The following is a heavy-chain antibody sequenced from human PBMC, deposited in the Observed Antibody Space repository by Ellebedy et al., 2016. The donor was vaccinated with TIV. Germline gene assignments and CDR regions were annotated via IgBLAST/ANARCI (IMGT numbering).Heavy chain of an antibody. CDR3: ARGGYGRPFDC. Sequence: GESLKISCAASGFTFSNYWMKLVRQAPGKGLEWVANIKQDGSEKYYVDSVKGRFTISRDNAKNSLFLQMNSLRVEDTAVYFCARGGYGRPFDCWGQGTLVTVSS. CDR1: GFTFSNYW. V-gene: IGHV3-7*03. D-gene: IGHD5-12*01. CDR2: IKQDGSEK. J-gene: IGHJ4*02.